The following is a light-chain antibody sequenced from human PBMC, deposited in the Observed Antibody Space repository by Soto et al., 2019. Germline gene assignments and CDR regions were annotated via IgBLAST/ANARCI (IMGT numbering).Light chain of an antibody. CDR2: GAS. J-gene: IGKJ5*01. CDR1: QSVSSSY. V-gene: IGKV3D-20*02. Sequence: EILFTQSPGTLSLSPGERATLSCRASQSVSSSYLAWYQQKPGQAPRLLIYGASSRANGIPDRFSGSGSGTDFTLTLSRLEPEDFAVYYCQQRSDWHSISFGQGTRLEIK. CDR3: QQRSDWHSIS.